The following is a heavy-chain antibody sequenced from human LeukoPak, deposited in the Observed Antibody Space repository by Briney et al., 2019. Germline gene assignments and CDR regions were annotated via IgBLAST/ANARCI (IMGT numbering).Heavy chain of an antibody. CDR3: AGLVGRYSSGLYYYYFDY. D-gene: IGHD3-22*01. V-gene: IGHV4-4*02. Sequence: SSETLSLTCTVSGDSINSLDLWSWVRQPPGKGLEWIGEMYLSGTTHSNPSVKSRVTISIDKSKNQFFLNLSSVTAADTAVYYCAGLVGRYSSGLYYYYFDYWDQGTLVTVSS. CDR1: GDSINSLDL. J-gene: IGHJ4*02. CDR2: MYLSGTT.